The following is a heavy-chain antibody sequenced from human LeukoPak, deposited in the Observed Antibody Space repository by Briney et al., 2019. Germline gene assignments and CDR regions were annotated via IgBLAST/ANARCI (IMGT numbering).Heavy chain of an antibody. CDR1: GFTFSTYG. CDR3: AKGYDTRH. V-gene: IGHV3-30*02. D-gene: IGHD3-9*01. J-gene: IGHJ1*01. Sequence: GGSLRLSCAASGFTFSTYGMHWVRQAPGKGLEGVAFIRLDGVTTYHADSVKGLFTISRDNSKNTLYLQMNSLRTEDTAMYYCAKGYDTRHWGQGTLVIVSS. CDR2: IRLDGVTT.